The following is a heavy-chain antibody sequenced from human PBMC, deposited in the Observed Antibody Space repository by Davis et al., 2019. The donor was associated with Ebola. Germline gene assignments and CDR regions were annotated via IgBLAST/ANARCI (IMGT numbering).Heavy chain of an antibody. CDR2: INPNSGGT. D-gene: IGHD3-16*01. Sequence: ASVKVSCKASGYTFTGYYMHWVRQAPGQGLEWMGWINPNSGGTNYAQKFQGRVTMTRDTSISTAYMELSRLRSDDTAVYYCARVRDYVPWGMDVWGQGTTVTVSS. CDR3: ARVRDYVPWGMDV. J-gene: IGHJ6*02. V-gene: IGHV1-2*02. CDR1: GYTFTGYY.